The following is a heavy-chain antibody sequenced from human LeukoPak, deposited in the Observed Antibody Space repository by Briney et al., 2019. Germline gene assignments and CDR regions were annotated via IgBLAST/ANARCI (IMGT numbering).Heavy chain of an antibody. D-gene: IGHD2-21*01. V-gene: IGHV3-7*03. Sequence: PGGSLRLSCAASGFTISSYWMHWVRQAPGKGLEWVANIKQDGSEKYYVDSVKGRFSISRDNARNSLHLQMNSLRAEDTAVYYCARDCGILRIDCGDSLDIWGQGTMVTVSS. J-gene: IGHJ3*02. CDR2: IKQDGSEK. CDR3: ARDCGILRIDCGDSLDI. CDR1: GFTISSYW.